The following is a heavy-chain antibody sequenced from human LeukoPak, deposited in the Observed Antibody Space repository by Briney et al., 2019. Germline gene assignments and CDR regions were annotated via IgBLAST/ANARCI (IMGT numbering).Heavy chain of an antibody. CDR3: AREYFETPNQLDY. V-gene: IGHV3-20*03. D-gene: IGHD3-9*01. CDR2: INWNGGST. Sequence: WIRQSPGKGLEWVSGINWNGGSTGYSDSVKGRFTISRDNAKNSLYLQMNSLRAEDTALYYCAREYFETPNQLDYWGQGALVTASS. J-gene: IGHJ4*02.